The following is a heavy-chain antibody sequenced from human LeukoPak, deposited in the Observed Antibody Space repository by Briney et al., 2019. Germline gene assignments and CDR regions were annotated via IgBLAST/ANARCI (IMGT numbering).Heavy chain of an antibody. V-gene: IGHV1-46*01. CDR2: INPSGGST. Sequence: ASVKVSCKASGYTFTSYYMYWVRQAPGQGLEWMGIINPSGGSTSYAQKFQGRVTMTTDTPTSTAYMELRSLRSDDTAVYYCARVDLYYDSSGYSQAANDYWGQGTLVTVSS. D-gene: IGHD3-22*01. CDR1: GYTFTSYY. J-gene: IGHJ4*02. CDR3: ARVDLYYDSSGYSQAANDY.